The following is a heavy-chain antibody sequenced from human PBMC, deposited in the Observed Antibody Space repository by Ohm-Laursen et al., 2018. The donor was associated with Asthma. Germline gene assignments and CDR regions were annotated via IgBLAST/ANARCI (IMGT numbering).Heavy chain of an antibody. D-gene: IGHD3-10*01. CDR3: ARGQGDYGSGSYLNNWFDP. CDR2: INHSGST. J-gene: IGHJ5*02. Sequence: SETLSLTCTLSGASFSTYYWSWIRQPPGKGLEWIGEINHSGSTNYNPSLKSRVTISVDTSKNQFSLKLSSVTAADTAVYYCARGQGDYGSGSYLNNWFDPWGQGTLVTVSS. CDR1: GASFSTYY. V-gene: IGHV4-34*01.